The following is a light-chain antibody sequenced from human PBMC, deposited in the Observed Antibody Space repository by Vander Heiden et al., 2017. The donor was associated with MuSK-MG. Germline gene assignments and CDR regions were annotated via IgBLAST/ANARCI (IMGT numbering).Light chain of an antibody. CDR2: GAS. Sequence: EIVMTQSPATLSVSPGERATLSCRASQSVSTNLAWYQQKLGQAPRLLIYGASTRATGIPARFSGSGSGTDFTLTISSLQSEDFAVYYCQQHNNWPLTFGQGTRLEIK. CDR1: QSVSTN. V-gene: IGKV3-15*01. CDR3: QQHNNWPLT. J-gene: IGKJ5*01.